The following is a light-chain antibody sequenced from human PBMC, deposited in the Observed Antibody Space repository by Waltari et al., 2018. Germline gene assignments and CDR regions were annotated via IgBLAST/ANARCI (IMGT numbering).Light chain of an antibody. Sequence: EIVLTQSPATLSLSPGDRATLSCWASQNINSDLAWYQQRPGQAPRLIIFGASNRVTGVPARFSGSGSGTDFSLTISSLEPEDFAVYYCHQRSNWHTFGQGTKVEIK. J-gene: IGKJ2*01. CDR3: HQRSNWHT. V-gene: IGKV3-11*01. CDR1: QNINSD. CDR2: GAS.